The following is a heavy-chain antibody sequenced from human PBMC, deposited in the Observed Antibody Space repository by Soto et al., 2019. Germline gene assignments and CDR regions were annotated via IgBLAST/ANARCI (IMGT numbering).Heavy chain of an antibody. CDR2: ISYDGSDR. CDR3: ARSSYCNGGSCFPQY. D-gene: IGHD2-15*01. CDR1: GFTFSDYG. J-gene: IGHJ4*02. V-gene: IGHV3-30*03. Sequence: QVQVEEFGGGVVRPGRSLRLSCEGPGFTFSDYGFHWVRQAPGKGLEWVAMISYDGSDRYYRDSVQDRFTISRDDSKNTVYLQMNSLRAEDTAKYYCARSSYCNGGSCFPQYWGPGTLVTVSS.